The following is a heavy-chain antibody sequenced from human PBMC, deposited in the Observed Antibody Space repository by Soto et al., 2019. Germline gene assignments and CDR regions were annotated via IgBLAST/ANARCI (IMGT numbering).Heavy chain of an antibody. J-gene: IGHJ4*02. CDR3: ASMGYHYGSGSYPLDY. D-gene: IGHD3-10*01. V-gene: IGHV4-59*08. Sequence: QVQLQESGPGLVKPSETLSLTCTVSGGSISSYYWTWIRQPPGKGLEWIGFMYNSGSTHYNPSLKRRVTLSPDTSKNQFSLNLRSVTAADTAVYYCASMGYHYGSGSYPLDYWGQGTLVTVSS. CDR2: MYNSGST. CDR1: GGSISSYY.